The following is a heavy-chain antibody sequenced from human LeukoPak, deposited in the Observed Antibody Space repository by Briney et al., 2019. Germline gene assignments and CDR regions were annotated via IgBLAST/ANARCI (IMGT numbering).Heavy chain of an antibody. Sequence: SVKVSCKASGGTFSSYAISWVRQAPGQGLEWMGGIIPIFGTANYAQKFQGRVTITADESTSTAYMELSSLRPEDTAVYYCARETSYYDILTGYFYYFDYWGQGTLVTVSS. J-gene: IGHJ4*02. CDR1: GGTFSSYA. CDR2: IIPIFGTA. D-gene: IGHD3-9*01. CDR3: ARETSYYDILTGYFYYFDY. V-gene: IGHV1-69*13.